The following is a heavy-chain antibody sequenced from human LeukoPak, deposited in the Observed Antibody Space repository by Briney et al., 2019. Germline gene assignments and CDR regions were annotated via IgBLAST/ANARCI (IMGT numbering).Heavy chain of an antibody. V-gene: IGHV4-4*07. Sequence: PSETLSLTSTVAGRSISSYYWSWIRQPAGKGLEWIGRIYTSGSTNYNPSLKSRVTMSVDTSKNQFSLKLSSVTAADTAVYYCARGYCSSTSCYPSDYWGQGTLVTVSS. CDR3: ARGYCSSTSCYPSDY. CDR1: GRSISSYY. CDR2: IYTSGST. J-gene: IGHJ4*02. D-gene: IGHD2-2*01.